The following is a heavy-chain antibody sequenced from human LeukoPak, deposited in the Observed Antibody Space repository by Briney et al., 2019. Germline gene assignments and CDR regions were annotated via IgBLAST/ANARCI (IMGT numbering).Heavy chain of an antibody. J-gene: IGHJ4*02. CDR3: AKAGHRAAGLYFDY. CDR1: GFTFSSYS. D-gene: IGHD6-13*01. Sequence: GGSLRLSCAASGFTFSSYSMNWVRQAPGKGLEWVSSISSSSSYIYYADSVKGRFTISRDNAKSSLYLQMNSLRAEDTAVYYCAKAGHRAAGLYFDYWGQGTLVTVSS. CDR2: ISSSSSYI. V-gene: IGHV3-21*01.